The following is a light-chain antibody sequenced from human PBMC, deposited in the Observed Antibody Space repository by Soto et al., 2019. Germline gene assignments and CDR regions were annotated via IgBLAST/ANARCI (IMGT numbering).Light chain of an antibody. V-gene: IGKV2-28*01. CDR3: MQALQTPLT. CDR1: QSLLHSKGYNY. J-gene: IGKJ1*01. CDR2: LGS. Sequence: IVMTQSPLSLPVTPGEPASISCRSSQSLLHSKGYNYLDWYLQKPGQSPQLLIYLGSNRASGVPDRFSGSGSGTDFTLKISRVEAEDVGVYYCMQALQTPLTFGQGTKVEIK.